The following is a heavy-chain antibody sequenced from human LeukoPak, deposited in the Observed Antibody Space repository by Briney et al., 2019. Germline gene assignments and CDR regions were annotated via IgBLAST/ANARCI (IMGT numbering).Heavy chain of an antibody. Sequence: ASETLSLTCSVPGASLSSSYWSRLRQPPGKGLEWIAHIYNRDTNYNPSLQSRVTISPDTSNKQFSPQLTSVTAADTAVYYCAKNGRTWPSWGRGTLVTVSS. CDR3: AKNGRTWPS. CDR1: GASLSSSY. J-gene: IGHJ5*02. CDR2: IYNRDT. V-gene: IGHV4-59*03. D-gene: IGHD2-8*01.